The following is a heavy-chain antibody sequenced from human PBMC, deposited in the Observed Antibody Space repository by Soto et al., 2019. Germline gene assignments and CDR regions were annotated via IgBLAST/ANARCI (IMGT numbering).Heavy chain of an antibody. V-gene: IGHV4-34*01. CDR3: ARGRTIFDY. Sequence: SETLSLTCAVYGVSFSCYYWSWIRQPPGKGLEWIGEINHSGSTNYNPSLKSRVTISVDKSKNQFSLKLSSVTAADTAVYYCARGRTIFDYWGQGTLVTVSS. CDR2: INHSGST. CDR1: GVSFSCYY. J-gene: IGHJ4*02. D-gene: IGHD3-3*01.